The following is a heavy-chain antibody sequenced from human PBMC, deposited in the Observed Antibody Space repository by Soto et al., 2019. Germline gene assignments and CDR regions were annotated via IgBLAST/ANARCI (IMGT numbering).Heavy chain of an antibody. V-gene: IGHV4-30-4*01. D-gene: IGHD4-17*01. J-gene: IGHJ4*02. CDR2: IYYSGST. CDR1: GGSISSGDYY. CDR3: ARIDYGDYYFDY. Sequence: LSLTCTVSGGSISSGDYYWSWIRQPPGKGLEWIGYIYYSGSTYYNPSLKSRVTISVDTSKNQFSLKLSSVTAADTAVYYCARIDYGDYYFDYWGQGTLVTVSS.